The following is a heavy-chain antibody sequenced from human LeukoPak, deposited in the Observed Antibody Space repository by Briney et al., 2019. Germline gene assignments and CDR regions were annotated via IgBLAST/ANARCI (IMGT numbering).Heavy chain of an antibody. J-gene: IGHJ4*02. D-gene: IGHD3-3*01. CDR1: GFTFSSYG. CDR2: IWYDGSNK. V-gene: IGHV3-33*06. Sequence: PGGSLRLSCAASGFTFSSYGMHWVRQAPGKGLEWVAVIWYDGSNKYYADSVKGRFTISRDNSKNTLYQQMNSLRAEDTAVYYCAKDPGYDFWSGYFGYWGQGTLVTVSS. CDR3: AKDPGYDFWSGYFGY.